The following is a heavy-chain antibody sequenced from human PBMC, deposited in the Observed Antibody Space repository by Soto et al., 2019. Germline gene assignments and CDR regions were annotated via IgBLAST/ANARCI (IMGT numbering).Heavy chain of an antibody. J-gene: IGHJ4*02. D-gene: IGHD5-12*01. Sequence: GASVKVSCKASGDTFSTYTITWVRQAPGQGLEWMGGIIPRSGTSNYAQKFQGRVTITADESTSTAYMELSSLRSEDTAVYYCASRVEGLYSGNDRYYFDEWGQGTLVTVSS. V-gene: IGHV1-69*13. CDR1: GDTFSTYT. CDR3: ASRVEGLYSGNDRYYFDE. CDR2: IIPRSGTS.